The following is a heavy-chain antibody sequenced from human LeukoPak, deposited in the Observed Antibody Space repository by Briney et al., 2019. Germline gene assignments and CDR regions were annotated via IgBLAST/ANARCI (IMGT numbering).Heavy chain of an antibody. CDR1: GFTFSSYG. CDR2: IWYDGSNK. V-gene: IGHV3-33*01. J-gene: IGHJ4*02. Sequence: GGSLRLPCAASGFTFSSYGMHWVHQAPGKGLEWVAVIWYDGSNKYYADSVKGRFTISRDNSKNTLYLQMNSLRAEDTAVYYCARAKDGYFDYWGQGTLVTVSS. D-gene: IGHD5-24*01. CDR3: ARAKDGYFDY.